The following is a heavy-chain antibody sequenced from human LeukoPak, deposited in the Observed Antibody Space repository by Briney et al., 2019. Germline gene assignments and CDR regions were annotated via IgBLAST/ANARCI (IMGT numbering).Heavy chain of an antibody. CDR1: GFTFSSYA. CDR3: ARDLELWWFDP. V-gene: IGHV3-23*01. J-gene: IGHJ5*02. CDR2: ISGSGGST. Sequence: HPGGSLRLSCAASGFTFSSYAMSWVRQAPGKGLEWVSAISGSGGSTYYADSVKGRFTISRDSSKNTLYLQMNSLRAEDTAVCYCARDLELWWFDPWGQGTLVTVSS. D-gene: IGHD1-7*01.